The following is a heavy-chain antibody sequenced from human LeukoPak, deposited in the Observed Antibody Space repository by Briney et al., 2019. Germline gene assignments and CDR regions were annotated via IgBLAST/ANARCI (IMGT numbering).Heavy chain of an antibody. CDR2: IYYSGST. J-gene: IGHJ4*02. CDR1: GGSISSYY. D-gene: IGHD3-10*01. CDR3: ARVAYYYGTGSYYNPAHFDY. Sequence: SEALSLTCTVSGGSISSYYWSWIRQPPGKGLEWIGYIYYSGSTNYNPSLQSRVAISVDMSKDQFSLKLSSVTAADTAVYYCARVAYYYGTGSYYNPAHFDYWGQGTLVTVSS. V-gene: IGHV4-59*01.